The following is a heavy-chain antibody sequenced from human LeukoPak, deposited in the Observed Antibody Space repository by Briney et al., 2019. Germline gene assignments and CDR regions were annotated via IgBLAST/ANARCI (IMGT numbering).Heavy chain of an antibody. Sequence: KPSETLSLTCAVYGGSFSGYYWSWIRQPPGKGLEWIGEINHSGSTNYNPSLKSRVTISVDTSKNQFSLKLSSVTAADTAVYYCARNGSGSKINWFDPWGQGTLVTVSS. CDR1: GGSFSGYY. V-gene: IGHV4-34*01. CDR2: INHSGST. D-gene: IGHD1-26*01. CDR3: ARNGSGSKINWFDP. J-gene: IGHJ5*02.